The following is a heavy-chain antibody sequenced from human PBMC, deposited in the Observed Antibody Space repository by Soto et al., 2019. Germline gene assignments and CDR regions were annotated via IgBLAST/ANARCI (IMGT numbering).Heavy chain of an antibody. CDR1: RYPFTNFY. Sequence: GSVKGCFKACRYPFTNFYIHLLRQAPGQGLEWMGIINPSGGSTTYPQKFQGRVTMTRDTSTSTVHMELITLRSEDTAVYYCARSQVGRPLDVWGPGTTVTVSS. V-gene: IGHV1-46*01. CDR3: ARSQVGRPLDV. J-gene: IGHJ6*02. D-gene: IGHD1-26*01. CDR2: INPSGGST.